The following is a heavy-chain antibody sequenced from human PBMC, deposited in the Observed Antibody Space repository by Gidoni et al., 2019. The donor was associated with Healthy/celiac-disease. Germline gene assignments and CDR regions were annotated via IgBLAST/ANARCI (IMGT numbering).Heavy chain of an antibody. V-gene: IGHV3-15*01. Sequence: EVQLVESGGGLVKHGGSLRPSWAASGFTFSNAWLSWVRQAPGKGLEWVGRIKSKTDGGTTDYAAPVKGIFTISRDDSKNTLYLQMNSLKTEDTAVYYCTTVSDFWSGYHRGVRYYFDYWGQGTLVTVSS. CDR1: GFTFSNAW. CDR2: IKSKTDGGTT. CDR3: TTVSDFWSGYHRGVRYYFDY. D-gene: IGHD3-3*01. J-gene: IGHJ4*02.